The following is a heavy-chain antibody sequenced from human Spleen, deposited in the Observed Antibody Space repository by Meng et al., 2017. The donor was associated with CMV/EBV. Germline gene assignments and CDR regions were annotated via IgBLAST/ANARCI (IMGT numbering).Heavy chain of an antibody. D-gene: IGHD3-22*01. Sequence: QVQLQQWGAGLLKPSEALSLTGAVYGGSFGGYYWSWIRQPPGKGLEWIGEINHSGSTNYNPSLKSRVTISVDTSKNQFSLKLSSVTAADTAVYYCARGVSYFDYWGQGTLVTGSS. CDR1: GGSFGGYY. CDR3: ARGVSYFDY. V-gene: IGHV4-34*01. CDR2: INHSGST. J-gene: IGHJ4*02.